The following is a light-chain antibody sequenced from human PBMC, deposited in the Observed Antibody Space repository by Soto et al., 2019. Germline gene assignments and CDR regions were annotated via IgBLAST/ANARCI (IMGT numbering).Light chain of an antibody. V-gene: IGLV4-60*02. CDR1: SGHSSYI. Sequence: QSVLTQSSSASASLGSSVKLTCTLSSGHSSYIIAWHQQQPGKAPRYLMKLEGSGSYNKGSGVPDRFSGSSSGADRYLTISHHQFEDEADYYCETWDSNTRVFGTGTKLTVL. J-gene: IGLJ1*01. CDR2: LEGSGSY. CDR3: ETWDSNTRV.